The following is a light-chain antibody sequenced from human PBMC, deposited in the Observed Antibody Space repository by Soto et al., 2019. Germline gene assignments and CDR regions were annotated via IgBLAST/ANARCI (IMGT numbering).Light chain of an antibody. Sequence: QSALTQPASVSGSPGQSITISCTGTSSDVGGYNYVSWYQQHPGKAPKLMIYDVSNRPSGVSNSISGSKSGNTASLTISGLQAADEADYYCSSYTSSSTVFGTGTKLTVL. CDR1: SSDVGGYNY. V-gene: IGLV2-14*01. J-gene: IGLJ1*01. CDR2: DVS. CDR3: SSYTSSSTV.